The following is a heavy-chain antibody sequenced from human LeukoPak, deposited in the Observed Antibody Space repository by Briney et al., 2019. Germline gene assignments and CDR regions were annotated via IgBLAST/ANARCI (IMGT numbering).Heavy chain of an antibody. CDR2: IKQDGSEK. V-gene: IGHV3-7*05. CDR3: ARPLRDGYNFDAFDI. D-gene: IGHD5-24*01. CDR1: GFSFNGYA. Sequence: GGSLRLSCEGSGFSFNGYAMSWVRQAPGKGLEWVANIKQDGSEKYYVDSVKGRFTISRDNAKNSLYLQMNSLRAEDTAVYYCARPLRDGYNFDAFDIWGQGTMVTVSS. J-gene: IGHJ3*02.